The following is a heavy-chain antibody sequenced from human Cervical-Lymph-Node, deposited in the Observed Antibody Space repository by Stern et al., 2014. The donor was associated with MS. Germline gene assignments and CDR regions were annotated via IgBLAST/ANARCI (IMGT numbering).Heavy chain of an antibody. V-gene: IGHV4-30-4*01. CDR1: GGSISSGDYY. CDR2: IYSSGST. J-gene: IGHJ5*02. CDR3: ASAKCSSTSCPTWFDP. D-gene: IGHD2-2*01. Sequence: VHLVESGPGLVKPSQTLSLTCTVSGGSISSGDYYWSWIRQPPGQGLEWIGFIYSSGSTYYNPSLKSRVAISLATSKNQFSLKLSSVTAADTAVYYCASAKCSSTSCPTWFDPWGRGTLFPVSS.